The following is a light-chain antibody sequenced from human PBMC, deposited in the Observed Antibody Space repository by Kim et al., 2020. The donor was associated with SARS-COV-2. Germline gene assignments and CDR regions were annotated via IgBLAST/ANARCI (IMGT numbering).Light chain of an antibody. V-gene: IGKV3-20*01. Sequence: LAPGERAALSCRASQVVSNNYLAWYQQKPGQAPSLLIYGASKRTTDFPDRFSGSGSGTDFTLTIDRLEPEDFAVYFCQQDGASPYSFGQGTKLEIK. J-gene: IGKJ2*03. CDR2: GAS. CDR1: QVVSNNY. CDR3: QQDGASPYS.